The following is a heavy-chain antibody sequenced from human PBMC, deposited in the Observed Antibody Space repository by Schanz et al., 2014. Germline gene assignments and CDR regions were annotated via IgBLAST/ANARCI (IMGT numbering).Heavy chain of an antibody. D-gene: IGHD5-12*01. Sequence: LVESGGGVVQPGRSLRLSCAASGFTFSSYGMHWVRQVPGKGLEWVAVVCYDGSKKYYADSVKGRFTISRDNSKNALYLQMNSLRAEDTAVYFCARDGGRDGYNLAFDVWGQGTLVTVSS. J-gene: IGHJ3*01. CDR2: VCYDGSKK. V-gene: IGHV3-33*01. CDR1: GFTFSSYG. CDR3: ARDGGRDGYNLAFDV.